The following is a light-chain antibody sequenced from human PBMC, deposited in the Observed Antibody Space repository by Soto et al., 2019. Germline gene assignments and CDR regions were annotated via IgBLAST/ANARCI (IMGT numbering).Light chain of an antibody. J-gene: IGKJ2*03. CDR3: LHDALFPYS. Sequence: AIQMTQSPSSLSASVGDTVTFTCRASQAIRNDLGWFQQRPGKPPKLLIYGISILQTGVPSRFSGSGSGTDFTLTISGLQHEDFATYYCLHDALFPYSFGQGTRLEI. V-gene: IGKV1-6*01. CDR1: QAIRND. CDR2: GIS.